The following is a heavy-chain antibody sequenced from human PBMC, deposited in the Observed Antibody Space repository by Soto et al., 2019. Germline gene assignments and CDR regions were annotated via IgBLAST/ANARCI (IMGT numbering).Heavy chain of an antibody. CDR3: TSDVGHMSLPLFSS. CDR1: GFSFTDAW. V-gene: IGHV3-15*01. J-gene: IGHJ5*02. D-gene: IGHD1-26*01. Sequence: EVQLVESGGGLVEPGGSLRLSCAASGFSFTDAWMGWVRQAPGKGLEWVGRIKSRTHGGTADFPAPVKGRFSISRDDSKRLLYLQMSSLQPEDTAVYHCTSDVGHMSLPLFSSWGQGTLVTVSS. CDR2: IKSRTHGGTA.